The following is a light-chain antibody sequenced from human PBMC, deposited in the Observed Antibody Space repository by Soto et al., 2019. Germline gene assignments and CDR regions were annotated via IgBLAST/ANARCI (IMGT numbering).Light chain of an antibody. J-gene: IGKJ5*01. V-gene: IGKV1-5*01. Sequence: DIQMTQSPSTLSASVGDRVTITCRASQSISSWLAWYQQKPGQAPKLLIYDASSLASGVPARFSGSGSGTEITPNLHSLQPYDFATSYCQQYNSYSITFGQGTRLEIK. CDR2: DAS. CDR1: QSISSW. CDR3: QQYNSYSIT.